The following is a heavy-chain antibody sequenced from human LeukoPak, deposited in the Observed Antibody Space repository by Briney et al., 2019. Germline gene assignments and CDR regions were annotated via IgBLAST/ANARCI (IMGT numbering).Heavy chain of an antibody. CDR3: ARSVVPRGDAFDI. V-gene: IGHV5-51*01. D-gene: IGHD3-22*01. CDR1: GYSFTSYW. Sequence: GESLKISCRGSGYSFTSYWIGWVRQMPGKGLEWMGIIYPGDSDTRYSPSFQGQVTISADKSISTAYLQWSSLKASDTAMYYCARSVVPRGDAFDIWGRGTMVTVSS. CDR2: IYPGDSDT. J-gene: IGHJ3*02.